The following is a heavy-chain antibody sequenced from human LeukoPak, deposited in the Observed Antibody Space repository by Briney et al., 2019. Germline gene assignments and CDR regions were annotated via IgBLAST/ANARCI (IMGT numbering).Heavy chain of an antibody. V-gene: IGHV4-59*11. CDR2: IYYSGST. J-gene: IGHJ6*03. CDR3: ARHIISSNFYMDV. CDR1: GGSLSSHY. D-gene: IGHD2-21*01. Sequence: SETLSLICTVSGGSLSSHYWSWVRQSPGKGLEWIGYIYYSGSTNYNPSLKSRATISVDTSKSQFSLKLTSVTAADTALYYCARHIISSNFYMDVWGKGTTVTVSS.